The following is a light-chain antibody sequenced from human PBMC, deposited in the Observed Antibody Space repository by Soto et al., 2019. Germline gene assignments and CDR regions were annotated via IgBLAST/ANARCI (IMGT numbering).Light chain of an antibody. CDR1: QSISSW. CDR3: QPYKSYSYT. J-gene: IGKJ2*01. Sequence: IQMTQSPSTLSASVGDRVTITSRASQSISSWLAWYQQKPVTAPKLLIYKASTLESGVPSRFSVSGSGTEFTLTISSLQPDDFASYYCQPYKSYSYTGGQGTKLVIK. CDR2: KAS. V-gene: IGKV1-5*03.